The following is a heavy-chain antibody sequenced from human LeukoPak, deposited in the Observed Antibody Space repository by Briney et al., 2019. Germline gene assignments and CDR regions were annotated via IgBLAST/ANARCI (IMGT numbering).Heavy chain of an antibody. Sequence: GRSLRLSCAASGFTFSSYAMHWVRQAPGKGLAWVAVISYDGSDKYYADSVKGRFTISRDNSKNTLSPQMNSLRAEDTAVYYCARVAVAGRFYYYGMDVWGQGTTVTVSS. CDR3: ARVAVAGRFYYYGMDV. CDR2: ISYDGSDK. D-gene: IGHD6-19*01. V-gene: IGHV3-30*04. CDR1: GFTFSSYA. J-gene: IGHJ6*02.